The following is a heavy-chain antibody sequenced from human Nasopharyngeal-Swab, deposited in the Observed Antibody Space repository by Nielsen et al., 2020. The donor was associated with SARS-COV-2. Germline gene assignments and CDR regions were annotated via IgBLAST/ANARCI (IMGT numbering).Heavy chain of an antibody. Sequence: WIRQPPGKGLEWVSYISSSGSTIYYADSAKGRFTISRDNAKNSLYLQMNSLRAEDTAVYYCARDQDVVVPAAIDYYYYGMDVWGQGTTVTVSS. J-gene: IGHJ6*02. D-gene: IGHD2-2*01. CDR3: ARDQDVVVPAAIDYYYYGMDV. CDR2: ISSSGSTI. V-gene: IGHV3-11*04.